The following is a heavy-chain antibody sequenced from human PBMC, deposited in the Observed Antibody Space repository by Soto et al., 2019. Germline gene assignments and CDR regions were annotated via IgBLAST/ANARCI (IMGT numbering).Heavy chain of an antibody. J-gene: IGHJ5*02. Sequence: QVQLQQWGAGLLKPSETLSLTCAVYGGSFSGYYWSWIRQPPGKGLEWIGEINHSGSTNYNPSLKSRVTISVDTSKNQLSLKLSSVTAADTAVYYCARAKDIVVVVAARNWCDPWGQGTLVTVSS. CDR1: GGSFSGYY. V-gene: IGHV4-34*01. CDR3: ARAKDIVVVVAARNWCDP. CDR2: INHSGST. D-gene: IGHD2-15*01.